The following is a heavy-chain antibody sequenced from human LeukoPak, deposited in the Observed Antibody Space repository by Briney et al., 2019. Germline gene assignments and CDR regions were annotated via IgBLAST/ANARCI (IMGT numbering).Heavy chain of an antibody. D-gene: IGHD6-19*01. CDR3: ALLAVASDFDY. V-gene: IGHV3-48*03. Sequence: GGSLRLSCAVSGFPFSVYEKNWVRQAPGKGLEWVSNIGSSGTTIYYADSVRGRFSISRDNAKSSLYLQMNSLRVEDTAVYSCALLAVASDFDYWGQGALVTVSS. CDR1: GFPFSVYE. J-gene: IGHJ4*02. CDR2: IGSSGTTI.